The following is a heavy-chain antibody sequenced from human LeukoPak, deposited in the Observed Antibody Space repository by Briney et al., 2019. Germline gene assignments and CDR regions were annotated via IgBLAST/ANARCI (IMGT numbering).Heavy chain of an antibody. V-gene: IGHV3-15*05. CDR3: TTVPAYTSGWFGGIGY. Sequence: NAGGSLILSCAASEFIYSSAFMSWVRQAPGKGLEWVGRIRSQTDGGSADYAAPVRGRFTISRDDSRTTLYLEMNSLKDEDTAVYYCTTVPAYTSGWFGGIGYWGQGTRVTVSS. D-gene: IGHD6-19*01. CDR2: IRSQTDGGSA. J-gene: IGHJ4*02. CDR1: EFIYSSAF.